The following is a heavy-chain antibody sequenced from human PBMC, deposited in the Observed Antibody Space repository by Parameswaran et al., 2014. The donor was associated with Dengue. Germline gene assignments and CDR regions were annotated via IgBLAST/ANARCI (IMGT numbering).Heavy chain of an antibody. D-gene: IGHD3-3*01. CDR3: ARGAITIFGVAPYYYYYMDV. Sequence: MPGVRQAPGKGLEWVAVIWYDGSNKYYADSVKGRFTISRDNSKNTLYLQMNSLRAEDTAVYYCARGAITIFGVAPYYYYYMDVWGKGTTVTVSS. CDR2: IWYDGSNK. V-gene: IGHV3-33*01. J-gene: IGHJ6*03.